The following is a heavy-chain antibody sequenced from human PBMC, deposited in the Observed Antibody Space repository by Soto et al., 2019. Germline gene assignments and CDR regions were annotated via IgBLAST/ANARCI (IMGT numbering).Heavy chain of an antibody. Sequence: VQLVESGGGLIQPGGSLRLSCAASGFTVSSNYMSWVRQAPGKGLEWVAAISYDGSHKYYAESVKGRFTISRDNSKDTLYLQMNSLRTDDTAVFYCARDRTLNYGDFAYWGQGTLVTVSS. CDR2: ISYDGSHK. V-gene: IGHV3-30-3*01. D-gene: IGHD4-17*01. CDR3: ARDRTLNYGDFAY. J-gene: IGHJ4*02. CDR1: GFTVSSNY.